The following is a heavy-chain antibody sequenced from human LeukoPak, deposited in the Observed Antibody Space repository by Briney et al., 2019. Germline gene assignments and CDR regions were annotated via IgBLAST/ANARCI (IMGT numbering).Heavy chain of an antibody. CDR2: MNPNSGNT. Sequence: ASVKVSCKASGYTFTSYDINWVRQAPGQGLEWMGWMNPNSGNTGYAQKFQGRVTMTRNTSISTAYMELSSLRSEDTAVYYCARGIQLWSQRAHYYYYGMDVWGQGTTVTVSS. J-gene: IGHJ6*02. V-gene: IGHV1-8*01. D-gene: IGHD5-18*01. CDR3: ARGIQLWSQRAHYYYYGMDV. CDR1: GYTFTSYD.